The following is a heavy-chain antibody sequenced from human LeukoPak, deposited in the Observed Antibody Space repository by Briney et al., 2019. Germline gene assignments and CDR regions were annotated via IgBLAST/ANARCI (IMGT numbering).Heavy chain of an antibody. CDR1: GGSISSGGYY. J-gene: IGHJ4*02. D-gene: IGHD4-23*01. V-gene: IGHV4-31*03. CDR3: ARDNGGNSYDY. Sequence: SETLSLTCTVSGGSISSGGYYWRWIRQHPGKGLEWIGYIYYSGSTYYNPSLKSRVTISVDTSKNQFSLKLSSVTAADTVVYYCARDNGGNSYDYWGQGTLVTVSS. CDR2: IYYSGST.